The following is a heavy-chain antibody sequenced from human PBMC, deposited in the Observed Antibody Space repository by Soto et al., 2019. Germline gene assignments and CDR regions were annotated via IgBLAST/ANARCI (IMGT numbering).Heavy chain of an antibody. CDR3: ASLAYCSSTSCPPV. J-gene: IGHJ6*02. V-gene: IGHV4-31*11. Sequence: SETLSLTCAVSGGSINSGGYYWTWIRQHPGKGLEWIGYIYYNGNTYYNPSLKSRVTISVDTSKSQFSLNLSSVTASDTAVYYCASLAYCSSTSCPPVWGQGTTVTVSS. CDR2: IYYNGNT. D-gene: IGHD2-2*01. CDR1: GGSINSGGYY.